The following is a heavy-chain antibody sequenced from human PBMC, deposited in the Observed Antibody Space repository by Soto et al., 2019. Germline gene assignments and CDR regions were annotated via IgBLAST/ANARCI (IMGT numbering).Heavy chain of an antibody. CDR3: ARGDCYDSSGYGYGMDV. D-gene: IGHD3-22*01. CDR1: GYTFTSYD. V-gene: IGHV1-8*01. CDR2: MNPNGGNT. J-gene: IGHJ6*02. Sequence: ASVKVSCKASGYTFTSYDINWVRQATGQGLEWMGWMNPNGGNTGYAQKFQGRVTMTRNTSISTAYMELSSLRSEDTAVYYCARGDCYDSSGYGYGMDVWGQGTTVTVSS.